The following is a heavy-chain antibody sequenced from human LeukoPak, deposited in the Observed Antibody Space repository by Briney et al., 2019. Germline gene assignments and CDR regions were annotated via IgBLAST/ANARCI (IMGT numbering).Heavy chain of an antibody. Sequence: PSQTLSLTCAVSGGSISSGGYSWSCIRQPPGKGLEWIGYICHSGSTYYNPSLKSRVTISVDRSKNQFSLKLSSVTAADTAVYYCARGLTYYYDSSGYYIDAFDIWGQGTMVTVSS. D-gene: IGHD3-22*01. CDR2: ICHSGST. CDR1: GGSISSGGYS. CDR3: ARGLTYYYDSSGYYIDAFDI. V-gene: IGHV4-30-2*01. J-gene: IGHJ3*02.